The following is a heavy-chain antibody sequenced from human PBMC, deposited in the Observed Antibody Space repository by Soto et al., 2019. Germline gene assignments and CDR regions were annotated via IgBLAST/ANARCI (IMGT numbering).Heavy chain of an antibody. CDR1: GFLVNSAY. V-gene: IGHV3-53*01. D-gene: IGHD5-18*01. CDR3: ARSGYSFAWGY. CDR2: INSDGST. Sequence: EVQLVESGGGLIPPGGSLRLSCAASGFLVNSAYMTWVRQAPGKGLEWLSMINSDGSTLYAESVKGRFTISRDNSKKRLDLQMNSLRAEDTAMYYCARSGYSFAWGYWGQGTLVSVPS. J-gene: IGHJ4*02.